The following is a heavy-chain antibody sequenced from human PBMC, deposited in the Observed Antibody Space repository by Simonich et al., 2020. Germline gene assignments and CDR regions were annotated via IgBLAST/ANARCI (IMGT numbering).Heavy chain of an antibody. J-gene: IGHJ2*01. CDR1: GYTFTGYY. Sequence: QVQLVQSGAEVKKPGASVKVSCKASGYTFTGYYMHWVRQAPGQGLELMRWINPNSGDTNHAQKCQGRVTMTRDTSISTAYMELSRLKSDDTAVYYCARGGVRSSSWYWYFDLWGRGTLVTVSS. V-gene: IGHV1-2*02. CDR2: INPNSGDT. D-gene: IGHD6-13*01. CDR3: ARGGVRSSSWYWYFDL.